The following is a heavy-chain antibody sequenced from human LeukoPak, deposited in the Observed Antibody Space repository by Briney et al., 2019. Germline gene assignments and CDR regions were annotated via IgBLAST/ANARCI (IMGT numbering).Heavy chain of an antibody. Sequence: ASVKVSCKASGYTFTSYDIHWVRQATGQGLEWMGWMNPNSGNTDYAQKFQGGVTISRNTSISTAYMELSSLRSEDTAVYYCARAEGSWYYYYYYMDVWGKGTTVTVSS. V-gene: IGHV1-8*03. CDR3: ARAEGSWYYYYYYMDV. CDR1: GYTFTSYD. J-gene: IGHJ6*03. D-gene: IGHD6-13*01. CDR2: MNPNSGNT.